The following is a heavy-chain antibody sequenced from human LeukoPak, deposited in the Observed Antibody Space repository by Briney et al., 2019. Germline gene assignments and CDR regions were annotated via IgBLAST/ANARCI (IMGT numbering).Heavy chain of an antibody. CDR2: IKQDGSEK. CDR3: ARLIGSGCFDC. J-gene: IGHJ4*03. CDR1: GFTFSSHW. V-gene: IGHV3-7*01. D-gene: IGHD2-21*01. Sequence: GGSLRLSCTGSGFTFSSHWMSWVRQAPGKGLEWVANIKQDGSEKYYVDSVKGRFTVSRDNAKNSLYLQMNSLRVGDTAVYYCARLIGSGCFDCWGQGTQVTVSS.